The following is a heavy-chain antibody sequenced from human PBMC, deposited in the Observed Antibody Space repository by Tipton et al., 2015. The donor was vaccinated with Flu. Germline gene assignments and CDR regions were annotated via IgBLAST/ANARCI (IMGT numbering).Heavy chain of an antibody. CDR2: IFHSGNT. D-gene: IGHD4-11*01. CDR1: GDSIRSANYY. V-gene: IGHV4-39*07. Sequence: LRLSCTVSGDSIRSANYYWGWVRQPPGKGLEWIGNIFHSGNTYRNPSLKSRVTISVDTSKNQFSLKLTSVTAADTAVYYCARRDYSNYVSDPKNWFDFWGQGTLVTVSS. CDR3: ARRDYSNYVSDPKNWFDF. J-gene: IGHJ5*01.